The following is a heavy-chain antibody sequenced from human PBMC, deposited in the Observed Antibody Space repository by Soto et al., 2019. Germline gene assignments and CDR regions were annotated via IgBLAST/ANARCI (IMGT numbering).Heavy chain of an antibody. J-gene: IGHJ4*02. V-gene: IGHV3-30*18. CDR2: ISYDGSNK. CDR3: AKDKFPYSSGWYYFDY. Sequence: QVQLVESGGGVVQPGRSLRLSCAASGFTFSSYGMHCVRQAPGKGLEWVAVISYDGSNKYYADSVKGRFTISRDNSKNTLYLQMNSLRAEDTAVYYCAKDKFPYSSGWYYFDYWGQGTLVTVSS. CDR1: GFTFSSYG. D-gene: IGHD6-19*01.